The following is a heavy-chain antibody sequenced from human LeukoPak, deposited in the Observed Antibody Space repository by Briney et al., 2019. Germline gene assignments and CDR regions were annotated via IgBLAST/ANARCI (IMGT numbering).Heavy chain of an antibody. J-gene: IGHJ5*02. D-gene: IGHD3-22*01. CDR3: AGEIVVAVGFDP. CDR2: ISYDGSNK. V-gene: IGHV3-30-3*01. CDR1: GFTFSSYA. Sequence: GGSLRLSCAASGFTFSSYAMHWVRQAPGKGLEWVAVISYDGSNKYYSDSVKGRFTISRDNSKNTLYLQMNSLRVEDTAVYYCAGEIVVAVGFDPWGQGTLVIVSS.